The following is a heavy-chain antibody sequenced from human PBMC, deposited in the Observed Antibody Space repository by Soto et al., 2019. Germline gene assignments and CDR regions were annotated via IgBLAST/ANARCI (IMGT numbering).Heavy chain of an antibody. CDR2: INPNSGGT. V-gene: IGHV1-2*04. CDR1: GYTFTGYY. Sequence: GASVKVSCKASGYTFTGYYMHWVRQAPGQGLEWMGWINPNSGGTNYAQKFQGWVTMTRDTSISTAYMELSRLRSDDTAVYYCARGDYYDSSGYSDYWGQGTLVTVSS. CDR3: ARGDYYDSSGYSDY. J-gene: IGHJ4*02. D-gene: IGHD3-22*01.